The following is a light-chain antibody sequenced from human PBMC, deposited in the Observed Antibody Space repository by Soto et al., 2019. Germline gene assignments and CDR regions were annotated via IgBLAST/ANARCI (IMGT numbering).Light chain of an antibody. CDR2: SHD. CDR1: RSNVGRNS. CDR3: AAWEDSRNAWV. J-gene: IGLJ3*02. V-gene: IGLV1-44*01. Sequence: QTVVTQPPSASQTPGQRVTISCSGSRSNVGRNSVSWYQHVPGTAPKLLIYSHDQRPSGVPDRISASRSGTAASLAISGLRSEDEAFYYCAAWEDSRNAWVFGGGTKLTVL.